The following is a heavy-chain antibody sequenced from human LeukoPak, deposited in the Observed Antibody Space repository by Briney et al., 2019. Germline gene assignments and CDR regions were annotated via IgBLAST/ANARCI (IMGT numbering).Heavy chain of an antibody. D-gene: IGHD6-19*01. V-gene: IGHV3-48*01. CDR3: AREDAVSSDDAFDL. J-gene: IGHJ3*01. CDR1: GFTFSSYS. Sequence: GGSLRLSCAASGFTFSSYSMNWVRQAPGKGLEWVSYISSSSSTIYYADSVKGRFTISRDNAKNSLYLQMNSLRAEDTAMYYCAREDAVSSDDAFDLWGQGTMVTVS. CDR2: ISSSSSTI.